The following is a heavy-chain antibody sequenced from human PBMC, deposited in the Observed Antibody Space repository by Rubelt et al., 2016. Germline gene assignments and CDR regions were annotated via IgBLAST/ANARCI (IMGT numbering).Heavy chain of an antibody. J-gene: IGHJ3*02. D-gene: IGHD1-1*01. CDR1: GGSISSSSYY. CDR2: IYYSGST. Sequence: QLQLQESGPGLVKPSETLSLTCTVSGGSISSSSYYWGWIRQPPGKGLEWIARIYYSGSTYYNPSLKSRVTISVDTSKNQFSLKLSSVTAADTAVYYCARGQYNWNDRGAFDIWGQGTMVTVSS. CDR3: ARGQYNWNDRGAFDI. V-gene: IGHV4-39*07.